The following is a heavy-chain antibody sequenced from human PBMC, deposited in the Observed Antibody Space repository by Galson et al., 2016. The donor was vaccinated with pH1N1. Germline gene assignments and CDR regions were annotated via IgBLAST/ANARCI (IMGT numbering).Heavy chain of an antibody. J-gene: IGHJ6*02. V-gene: IGHV3-30*19. Sequence: SLRLSCAASGINFNNYAMHWVRQAPGKGLEWVAFISYNGHDQSYADSLKGRFIISRDNSRNTVYLQLNSLRTEDTAVFYCAREDWSYADTYYNGMDVWGQGTTVTVSS. CDR3: AREDWSYADTYYNGMDV. CDR1: GINFNNYA. CDR2: ISYNGHDQ. D-gene: IGHD3-16*01.